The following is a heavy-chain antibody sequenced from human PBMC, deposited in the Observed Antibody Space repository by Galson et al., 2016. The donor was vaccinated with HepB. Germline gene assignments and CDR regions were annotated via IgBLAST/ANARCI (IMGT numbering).Heavy chain of an antibody. CDR1: GGSISSDTYY. J-gene: IGHJ5*02. V-gene: IGHV4-39*01. CDR3: ATTGRAAAGTGWFDP. Sequence: SETLSLTCTVSGGSISSDTYYWGWIRQPPGKGLEWIGNILYDGITYYKPSLKSRVTISVDTSQNQFSLKLSSVTAADTAVYYCATTGRAAAGTGWFDPWGQGTLVTVSS. D-gene: IGHD6-13*01. CDR2: ILYDGIT.